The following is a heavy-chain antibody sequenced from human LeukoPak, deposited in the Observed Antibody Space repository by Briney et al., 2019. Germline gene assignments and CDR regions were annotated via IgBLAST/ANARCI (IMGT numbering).Heavy chain of an antibody. D-gene: IGHD6-13*01. Sequence: VKVSCKASGYTFTSYGISWVRQAPGQGLEWMGWISADNGNTNYAQKLHGRVTMTTDTSTSTAYMELRSLRSDDTAVYYCARDARLRYSSSWYEGNFQHWGQGTLVTVSS. CDR1: GYTFTSYG. V-gene: IGHV1-18*01. J-gene: IGHJ1*01. CDR2: ISADNGNT. CDR3: ARDARLRYSSSWYEGNFQH.